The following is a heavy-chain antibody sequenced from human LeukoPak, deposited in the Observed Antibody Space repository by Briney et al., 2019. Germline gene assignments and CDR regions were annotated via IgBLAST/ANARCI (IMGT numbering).Heavy chain of an antibody. CDR1: GGSISNYY. J-gene: IGHJ6*02. Sequence: SETLSLTCSVSGGSISNYYWTWIRPPAGKGLEWNGYIHYSGNTNYNPSLKRRVTISLDTSKNQLSLKLTSVTAADTAVYYCARCSRGTSVGMDVWGQGTTVTVSS. V-gene: IGHV4-59*08. CDR2: IHYSGNT. CDR3: ARCSRGTSVGMDV. D-gene: IGHD1-1*01.